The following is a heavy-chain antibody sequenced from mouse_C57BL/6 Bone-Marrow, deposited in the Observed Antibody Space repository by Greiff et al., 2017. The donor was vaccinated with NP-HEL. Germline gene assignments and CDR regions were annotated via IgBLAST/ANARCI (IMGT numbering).Heavy chain of an antibody. J-gene: IGHJ4*01. CDR1: GFTFSDYY. D-gene: IGHD1-1*01. CDR3: ARSSLSYYGSGSLAMDY. V-gene: IGHV5-12*01. CDR2: ISNGGGST. Sequence: EVQLVESGGGLVQPGGSLKLSCAASGFTFSDYYMYWVRQTPEKRLEWVAYISNGGGSTYYPDTVKGRFTISRDNAKNTLYLQMSRLKSEDTAMYYCARSSLSYYGSGSLAMDYWGQGTSVTVSS.